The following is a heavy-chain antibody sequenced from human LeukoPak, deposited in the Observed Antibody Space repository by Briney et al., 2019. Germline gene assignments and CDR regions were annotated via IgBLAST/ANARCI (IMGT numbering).Heavy chain of an antibody. CDR1: GFTFGTYT. Sequence: GGSLRLSCAASGFTFGTYTMSWVRQVPGKGLEWVSAMSGSEDYIYYADSVKGRFTISRDNSKNTLYLQMNSLRAEDTAVYHCAKEVLNYEIPYWYFDLWGRGTLVTVSS. CDR2: MSGSEDYI. D-gene: IGHD3-9*01. V-gene: IGHV3-23*01. CDR3: AKEVLNYEIPYWYFDL. J-gene: IGHJ2*01.